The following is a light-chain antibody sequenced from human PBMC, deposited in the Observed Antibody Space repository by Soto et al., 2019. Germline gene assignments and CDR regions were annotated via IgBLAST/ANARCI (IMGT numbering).Light chain of an antibody. CDR2: GAS. Sequence: EIVMTQSPGTLSVSPGERATLSCRASQSVSSNLAWYQQKPGQVPRLLLYGASSRATGIPDRFSGSGSGTDFTLTINRLEPEDFAVYYCQQYGSSPWTFGPGTKVDIK. CDR1: QSVSSN. V-gene: IGKV3-20*01. J-gene: IGKJ1*01. CDR3: QQYGSSPWT.